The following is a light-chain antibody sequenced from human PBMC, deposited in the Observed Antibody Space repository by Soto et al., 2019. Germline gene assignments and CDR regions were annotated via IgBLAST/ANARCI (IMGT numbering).Light chain of an antibody. CDR1: SGSIASNY. V-gene: IGLV6-57*04. Sequence: FMLTQLHSVSESPGKTVTISCTRSSGSIASNYVQWYQQRPGSAPTTVIYEDNQRPSGVPDRFSGSIDSSSNSASLTISGLKTEDEADYYCQSYGSGVVFGGGTKVTVL. J-gene: IGLJ2*01. CDR3: QSYGSGVV. CDR2: EDN.